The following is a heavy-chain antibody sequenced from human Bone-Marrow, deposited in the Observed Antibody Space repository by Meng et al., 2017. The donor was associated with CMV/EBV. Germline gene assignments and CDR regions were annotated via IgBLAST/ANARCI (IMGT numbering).Heavy chain of an antibody. D-gene: IGHD4-17*01. CDR3: AINGAIYYGDPNFDY. CDR2: IVVGSGNT. J-gene: IGHJ4*02. Sequence: SVKVSCKASGFSFTSSAVQWVRQARGQRLEWIGWIVVGSGNTGYAQKFQGRVTMTRNTSISTAYMELSSLRSEDTAVYYCAINGAIYYGDPNFDYWGQGTLVTVSS. CDR1: GFSFTSSA. V-gene: IGHV1-58*01.